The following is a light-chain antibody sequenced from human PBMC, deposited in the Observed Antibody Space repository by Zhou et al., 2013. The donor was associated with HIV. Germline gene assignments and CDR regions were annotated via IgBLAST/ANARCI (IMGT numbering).Light chain of an antibody. CDR2: GAS. J-gene: IGKJ2*01. V-gene: IGKV3-20*01. Sequence: EIVLTQSPATLSVSPGERATLSCRASQSVSSNLAWYQQKPGQAPRLLIYGASSRATGISDRFSGSGSGTDFTLTISRLEPEDFVVYYCQQYGSSPPTFGQGTKLEIK. CDR3: QQYGSSPPT. CDR1: QSVSSN.